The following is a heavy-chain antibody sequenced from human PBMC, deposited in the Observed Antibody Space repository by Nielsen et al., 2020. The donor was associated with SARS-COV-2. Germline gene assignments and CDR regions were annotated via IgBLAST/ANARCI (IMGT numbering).Heavy chain of an antibody. CDR1: GCSFTSYG. CDR3: ARSSPYGSGNHFYYYGMDV. CDR2: ISAYNGNT. Sequence: ASVKVSCKASGCSFTSYGFTWVRQAPGQGLEWVGWISAYNGNTNSAQKLQGRVTMTTDRSTSTASLDLWSLRPDDTAVYYCARSSPYGSGNHFYYYGMDVWGQGTTVTVSS. J-gene: IGHJ6*02. D-gene: IGHD3-10*01. V-gene: IGHV1-18*01.